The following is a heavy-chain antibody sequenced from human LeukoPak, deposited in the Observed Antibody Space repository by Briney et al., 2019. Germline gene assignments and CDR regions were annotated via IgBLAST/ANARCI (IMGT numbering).Heavy chain of an antibody. CDR2: INPNSGGT. J-gene: IGHJ5*02. CDR3: ARDMGITMIVVVITRASWFDP. CDR1: GYTFTGYY. V-gene: IGHV1-2*02. Sequence: ASVKVSCKASGYTFTGYYMHWVRQAPGQGLEWMGWINPNSGGTNYAQKFQGRVTMTRDTSISTAYMELSRLRSDGTAVYYCARDMGITMIVVVITRASWFDPWGQGTLVTVSS. D-gene: IGHD3-22*01.